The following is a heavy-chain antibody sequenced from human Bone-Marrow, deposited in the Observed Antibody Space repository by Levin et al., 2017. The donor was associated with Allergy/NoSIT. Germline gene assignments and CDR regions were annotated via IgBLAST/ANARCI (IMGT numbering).Heavy chain of an antibody. CDR2: MWSSGPT. J-gene: IGHJ5*02. CDR3: ARGAGGFDL. Sequence: PSETLSLTCNVSNGSIKSQYWSWIRQSPDKGLEWLGYMWSSGPTKYNPSFSSRVVFSADTSKNQLSLSLKSVTAADTAVYYCARGAGGFDLWGPGSLVVVSS. CDR1: NGSIKSQY. V-gene: IGHV4-59*11. D-gene: IGHD6-25*01.